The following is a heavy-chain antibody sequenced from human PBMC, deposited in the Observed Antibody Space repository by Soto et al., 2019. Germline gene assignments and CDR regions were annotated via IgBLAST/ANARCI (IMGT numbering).Heavy chain of an antibody. CDR3: ARDLSWGSNWYYYMDV. V-gene: IGHV3-48*01. J-gene: IGHJ6*03. CDR2: ISSSSSVI. CDR1: GFILSDCA. Sequence: EVQLVESGGGLVQPGGSLRLSWATSGFILSDCAMNWVRQAQGKGLAWVSYISSSSSVIDYAASVKGRVTVSRDNARNSLYLQMNSLRAEDTAVYYCARDLSWGSNWYYYMDVWGKGTTVTVSS. D-gene: IGHD7-27*01.